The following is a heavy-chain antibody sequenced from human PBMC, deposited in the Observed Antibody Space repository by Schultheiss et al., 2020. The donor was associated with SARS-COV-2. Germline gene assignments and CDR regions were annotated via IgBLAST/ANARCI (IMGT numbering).Heavy chain of an antibody. V-gene: IGHV3-30*07. D-gene: IGHD3-16*01. J-gene: IGHJ5*02. CDR1: GFTFSSYA. CDR3: TVLDSGVMIS. Sequence: GGSLRLSCAASGFTFSSYAMHWVRQAPGKGLEWVAVISYDGSNKYYADSVKGRFTISRDNSKNTLYLQMNSLRAEDTAVFYCTVLDSGVMISWGQGTLVTVSS. CDR2: ISYDGSNK.